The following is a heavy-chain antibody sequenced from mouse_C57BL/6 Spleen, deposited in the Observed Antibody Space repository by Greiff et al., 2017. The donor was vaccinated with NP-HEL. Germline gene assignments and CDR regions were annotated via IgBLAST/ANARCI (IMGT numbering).Heavy chain of an antibody. CDR1: GYAFSSSW. Sequence: VQLQQSGPELVKPGASVKISCKASGYAFSSSWMNWVKQRPGKGLEWIGRIYPGDGDTNYNGKFKGKATLTADKSSSTAYMQLSSLTSEDSAVYFCADSSGWDFDYWGQGTTLTVSS. CDR3: ADSSGWDFDY. J-gene: IGHJ2*01. D-gene: IGHD3-2*02. V-gene: IGHV1-82*01. CDR2: IYPGDGDT.